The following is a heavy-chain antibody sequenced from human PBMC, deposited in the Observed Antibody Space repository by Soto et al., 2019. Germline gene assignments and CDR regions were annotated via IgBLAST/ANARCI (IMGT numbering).Heavy chain of an antibody. V-gene: IGHV1-18*01. Sequence: QVQLVQSGAEVKKPGASVKVSCKASGYTFTSYGISWVRQDPGQGLEWMGWISAYNGNTNYAQKLQGRVTMTTDTSTNTAYRELRGLRSDDTAVYYCARARDGYFPGDYWGQGTLVTVSS. CDR3: ARARDGYFPGDY. CDR2: ISAYNGNT. CDR1: GYTFTSYG. J-gene: IGHJ4*02. D-gene: IGHD4-17*01.